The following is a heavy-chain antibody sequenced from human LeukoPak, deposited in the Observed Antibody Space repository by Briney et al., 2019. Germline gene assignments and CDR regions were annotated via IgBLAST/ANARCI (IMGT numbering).Heavy chain of an antibody. V-gene: IGHV1-18*04. J-gene: IGHJ5*02. CDR3: AILWGYSSSWYEFWFDP. Sequence: ASVKVSCKASGYTFTSYGISWVRQAPGQGLEWMGWISAYNGNTNYAQKLQGRVTMTTDTSTSTAYMELRSLRSEDTAVYYCAILWGYSSSWYEFWFDPWGQGTLVTVSS. CDR2: ISAYNGNT. D-gene: IGHD6-13*01. CDR1: GYTFTSYG.